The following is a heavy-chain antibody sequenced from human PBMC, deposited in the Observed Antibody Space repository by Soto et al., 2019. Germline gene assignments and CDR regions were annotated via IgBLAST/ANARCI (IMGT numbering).Heavy chain of an antibody. J-gene: IGHJ5*02. CDR2: AYYSGST. CDR3: ARDRSTYGGGGTGEVKENWFDP. CDR1: GYSISSGYY. V-gene: IGHV4-61*01. D-gene: IGHD2-8*01. Sequence: SETLSLTCAVSGYSISSGYYWGRIRQSPGKGLEWIGYAYYSGSTDYNPSLKSRVTMSVDTSKNQVSLKLNSVTTADTAVYYCARDRSTYGGGGTGEVKENWFDPWGPGTLVTVSS.